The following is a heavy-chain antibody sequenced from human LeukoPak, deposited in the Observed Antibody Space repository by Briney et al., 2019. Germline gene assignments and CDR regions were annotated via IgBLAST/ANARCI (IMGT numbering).Heavy chain of an antibody. J-gene: IGHJ5*02. D-gene: IGHD3-22*01. CDR1: GFTFDDYA. Sequence: PGGSLRLSCAASGFTFDDYAMHWVRQAPGKGLEWVSLISGDGGSTYYADSVKGRFTISRDNSKNSLYLQMNSLRTEDTALYYCAKDDGVYYDSSGSWFDPWGQGTLVTVSS. CDR2: ISGDGGST. V-gene: IGHV3-43*02. CDR3: AKDDGVYYDSSGSWFDP.